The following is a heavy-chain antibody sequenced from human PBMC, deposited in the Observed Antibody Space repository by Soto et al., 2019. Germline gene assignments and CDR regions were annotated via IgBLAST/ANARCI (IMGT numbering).Heavy chain of an antibody. D-gene: IGHD3-9*01. CDR2: ISAHNGNT. CDR3: ARGLRYFDWLLPKAPFDAFDI. J-gene: IGHJ3*02. CDR1: GYTFTSYG. Sequence: ASVKVSCKASGYTFTSYGISWVRQAPGQGLEWMGWISAHNGNTNYAQKLQGRVTMTTDTSTSTAYMELRSLRSDDTAVYYCARGLRYFDWLLPKAPFDAFDIWGQGTMVTVSS. V-gene: IGHV1-18*01.